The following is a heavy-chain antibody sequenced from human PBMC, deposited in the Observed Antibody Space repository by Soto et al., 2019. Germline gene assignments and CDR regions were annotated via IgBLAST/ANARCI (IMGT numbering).Heavy chain of an antibody. CDR3: ARVGSSGWSSDY. CDR1: GGSISGHY. CDR2: IFYSGST. D-gene: IGHD6-19*01. V-gene: IGHV4-59*11. J-gene: IGHJ4*02. Sequence: SETLSLTCSVSGGSISGHYWTWIRQSPGEGLEWIGYIFYSGSTNYNPSLKSRVTISVDTSKNQFSLKMSSVTAADTAVYYCARVGSSGWSSDYCGGRTLVTVCS.